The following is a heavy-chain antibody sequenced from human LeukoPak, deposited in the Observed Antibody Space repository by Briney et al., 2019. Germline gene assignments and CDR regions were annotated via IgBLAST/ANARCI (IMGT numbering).Heavy chain of an antibody. Sequence: ASVKVFCKASGYTFTSYGISWVRQAPGQGLEWMGWISAYNGNTNYAQKLQGRVTMTTDTSTSTAYMELRSLRSDDTAVYYCARDDIVSNYYDSSGSFNFWGQGTLVTVSS. D-gene: IGHD3-22*01. V-gene: IGHV1-18*01. CDR1: GYTFTSYG. CDR3: ARDDIVSNYYDSSGSFNF. J-gene: IGHJ4*02. CDR2: ISAYNGNT.